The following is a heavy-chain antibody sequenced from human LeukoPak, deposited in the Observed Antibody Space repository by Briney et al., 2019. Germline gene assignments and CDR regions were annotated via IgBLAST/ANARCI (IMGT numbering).Heavy chain of an antibody. V-gene: IGHV3-48*04. CDR1: GFTFSSYA. CDR3: ARAPVAYSYGTGAFDM. D-gene: IGHD5-18*01. CDR2: ISSSGSII. Sequence: GGSLRLSCAASGFTFSSYAMYWVRQAPGKGLEWVSYISSSGSIIYYTDSVKGRFTISRDNAKNSLYLQMNSLRAEDTAVYYCARAPVAYSYGTGAFDMWGQGTMVIVSS. J-gene: IGHJ3*02.